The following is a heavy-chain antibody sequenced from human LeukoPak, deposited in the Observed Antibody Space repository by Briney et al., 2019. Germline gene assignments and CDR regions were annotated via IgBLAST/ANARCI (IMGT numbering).Heavy chain of an antibody. J-gene: IGHJ5*02. CDR3: TRQGSGS. Sequence: GGSLRLSFAAPGFPLSGPPRPWVPQASGKGLGWVGRIRSKANSYATAYAASVKGRFTISRDDSKNTAYLQMNSLKTEDTAVYYCTRQGSGSWGQGTLVTVSS. CDR2: IRSKANSYAT. D-gene: IGHD3-3*01. CDR1: GFPLSGPP. V-gene: IGHV3-73*01.